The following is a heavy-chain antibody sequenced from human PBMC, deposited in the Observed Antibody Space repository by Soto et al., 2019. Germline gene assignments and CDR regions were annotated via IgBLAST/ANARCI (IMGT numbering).Heavy chain of an antibody. CDR3: ARAGGLGAVAADY. Sequence: QLQLQESGAGLVKPSQTLSLTCAVSGCSISSGGYSWSWIRQPPGKGGEWIGYIYRSGSTYDNPSLKRRVTVSVDRSKNQCSLKLSSVTAADTAVYYCARAGGLGAVAADYWGQGTLVTVSS. D-gene: IGHD6-19*01. CDR1: GCSISSGGYS. CDR2: IYRSGST. V-gene: IGHV4-30-2*01. J-gene: IGHJ4*02.